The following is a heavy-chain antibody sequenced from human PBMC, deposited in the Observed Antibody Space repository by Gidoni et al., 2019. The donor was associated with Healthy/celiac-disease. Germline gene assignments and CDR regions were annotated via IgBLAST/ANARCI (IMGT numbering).Heavy chain of an antibody. CDR1: GYTFTGYY. D-gene: IGHD1-1*01. CDR2: INPNSGGT. CDR3: ARVHNWNDDGAFDI. Sequence: QVQLVQPGAEVKKPGASVTVSCKASGYTFTGYYMPWVRQAPGQGLEWMGWINPNSGGTNYAQKFQGRVTMTRDTSISTAYMELSRLRSDDTAVYYCARVHNWNDDGAFDIWGQGTMVTVSS. V-gene: IGHV1-2*02. J-gene: IGHJ3*02.